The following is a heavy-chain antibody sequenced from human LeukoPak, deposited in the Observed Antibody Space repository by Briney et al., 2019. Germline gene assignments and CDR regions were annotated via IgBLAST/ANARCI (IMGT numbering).Heavy chain of an antibody. D-gene: IGHD6-13*01. J-gene: IGHJ4*02. CDR1: GGSISSSSYY. Sequence: SETLSLTCTVSGGSISSSSYYWGWIRQPPGKGLEWIGSIYYSGSTYYNPSLKSRVTISVDTSKNQFSLKLSSVTAADTAVYYCARELSGVSSIAAAGIDYWGQGTLVTVSS. V-gene: IGHV4-39*02. CDR2: IYYSGST. CDR3: ARELSGVSSIAAAGIDY.